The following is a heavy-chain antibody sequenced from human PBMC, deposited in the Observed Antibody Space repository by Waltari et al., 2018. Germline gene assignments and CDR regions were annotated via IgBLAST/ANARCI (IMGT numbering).Heavy chain of an antibody. CDR1: GYTFHSYD. CDR3: ARGAAPGKGAHWFAP. D-gene: IGHD6-13*01. CDR2: VNPNTGNT. J-gene: IGHJ5*02. V-gene: IGHV1-8*01. Sequence: QVQLVQSGAEVKKPGASVKVSCKASGYTFHSYDINWLRQATGQGPEWMGWVNPNTGNTGYAQKFQDRLSMTTNNSITTAYMELPSLTSDDTAIYYCARGAAPGKGAHWFAPWGQGTLVTVSS.